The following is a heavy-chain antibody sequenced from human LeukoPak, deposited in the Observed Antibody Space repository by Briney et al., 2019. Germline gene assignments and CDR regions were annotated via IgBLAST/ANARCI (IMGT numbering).Heavy chain of an antibody. D-gene: IGHD2-15*01. Sequence: ASVKVSCKASGYTFTSYDINWVRQATGQGLEWMGWMNHNSGHTGYAQKFQGRVTMTRNTSISTAYMELSSLRSEDTAVYYCARGPLLGYCSGGSCQSGMDVWGQGTMVTVSS. J-gene: IGHJ6*02. CDR2: MNHNSGHT. CDR3: ARGPLLGYCSGGSCQSGMDV. CDR1: GYTFTSYD. V-gene: IGHV1-8*01.